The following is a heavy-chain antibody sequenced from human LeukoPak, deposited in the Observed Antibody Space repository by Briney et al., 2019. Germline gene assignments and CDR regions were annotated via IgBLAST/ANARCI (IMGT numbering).Heavy chain of an antibody. CDR1: GLTFSRYT. CDR2: ISSSSSYI. CDR3: ARDASSSAFDH. Sequence: GGSLRLSCAASGLTFSRYTMTWVRQAPGKGLEWVSSISSSSSYIYYAHSVKGRFTISRDIARNSLFLEMNSLRAEDTAMYYCARDASSSAFDHWGQGTLVTVSS. D-gene: IGHD6-6*01. J-gene: IGHJ4*02. V-gene: IGHV3-21*01.